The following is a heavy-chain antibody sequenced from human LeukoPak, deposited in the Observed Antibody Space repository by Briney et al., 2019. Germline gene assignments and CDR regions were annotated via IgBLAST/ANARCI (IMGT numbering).Heavy chain of an antibody. CDR2: INHSGST. D-gene: IGHD3-16*02. J-gene: IGHJ4*02. Sequence: SETLSLTCAVYGGSFSGYYWSWIRQPPGKGLEWIGEINHSGSTNYNPSLKSRVTISVDTSKNQFSLKLSSVTAADTAVYYCASRNYDYVWGSYHGGTDYWGQGTLVTVSS. CDR3: ASRNYDYVWGSYHGGTDY. CDR1: GGSFSGYY. V-gene: IGHV4-34*01.